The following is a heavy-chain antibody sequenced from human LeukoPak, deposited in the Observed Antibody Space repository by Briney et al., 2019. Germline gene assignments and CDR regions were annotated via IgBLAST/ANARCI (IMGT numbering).Heavy chain of an antibody. Sequence: GGSLRLSCAASGFTYSSFSMNWVRQAPGKGLEWVSSISSSSSYIYYADSVKGRFTVSRDNARRSLYLQINGLRAEDTAVYYCARAGRGVIWGQGTLVTVSS. CDR3: ARAGRGVI. CDR1: GFTYSSFS. D-gene: IGHD3-10*01. V-gene: IGHV3-21*01. J-gene: IGHJ4*02. CDR2: ISSSSSYI.